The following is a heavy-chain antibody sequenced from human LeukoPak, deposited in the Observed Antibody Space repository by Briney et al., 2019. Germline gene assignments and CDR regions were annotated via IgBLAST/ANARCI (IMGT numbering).Heavy chain of an antibody. CDR3: AREPGIGYAFDI. Sequence: GGSLRLSCVVSGFTFAGSWMTWVRQAPGKGLEWVANIKEDGSEKHYVDSVKGRFTISRDNAKNSLYLQMNSLRAEDTAVYYCAREPGIGYAFDIWGQGTMVTVSS. D-gene: IGHD3-10*01. CDR1: GFTFAGSW. CDR2: IKEDGSEK. J-gene: IGHJ3*02. V-gene: IGHV3-7*01.